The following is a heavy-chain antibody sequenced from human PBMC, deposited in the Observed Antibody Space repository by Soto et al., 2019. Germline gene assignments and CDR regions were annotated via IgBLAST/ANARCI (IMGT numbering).Heavy chain of an antibody. CDR2: ISAYNGNT. D-gene: IGHD3-3*01. V-gene: IGHV1-18*01. J-gene: IGHJ5*02. Sequence: GASVKVSCKASGYTFTSYGSSWVRQAPGQRLEWMGWISAYNGNTNYAQKLQGRVTMTTDTSTSTAYMELRSLRSDDTAVYYCARAMGWSGYYLLRWFDPWGQGTLVTVSS. CDR1: GYTFTSYG. CDR3: ARAMGWSGYYLLRWFDP.